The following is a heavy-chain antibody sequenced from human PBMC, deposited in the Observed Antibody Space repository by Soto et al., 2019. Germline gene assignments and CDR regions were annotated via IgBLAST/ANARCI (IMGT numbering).Heavy chain of an antibody. D-gene: IGHD2-2*01. CDR1: GFTFSNAL. CDR2: IKSKTDGGTT. CDR3: TTGGIVVVPAADYYYGMDV. V-gene: IGHV3-15*01. J-gene: IGHJ6*02. Sequence: TGGSLRLSCAASGFTFSNALMSWVRQSPGKGLEWVGRIKSKTDGGTTDYAAPVKGRFTISRDDSKNTLYLQMNSLKTEDTAVYYCTTGGIVVVPAADYYYGMDVWGQGTTVTVSS.